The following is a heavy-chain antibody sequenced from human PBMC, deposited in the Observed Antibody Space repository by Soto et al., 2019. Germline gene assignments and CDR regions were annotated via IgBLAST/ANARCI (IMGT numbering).Heavy chain of an antibody. CDR1: GGSINSGGYF. J-gene: IGHJ5*02. V-gene: IGHV4-31*03. D-gene: IGHD1-20*01. CDR2: IYDSGIT. Sequence: SETLSLTCSVSGGSINSGGYFWSWIRQHQGKGLACIGYIYDSGITYYNPSLKSRVTISVDTSKNEFSLQLRSVTAADTAVDVCASFHNTSPVCFDPWGQGTLVTVSS. CDR3: ASFHNTSPVCFDP.